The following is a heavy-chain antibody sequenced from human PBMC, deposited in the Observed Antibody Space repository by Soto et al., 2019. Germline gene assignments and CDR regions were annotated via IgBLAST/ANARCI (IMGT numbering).Heavy chain of an antibody. D-gene: IGHD1-26*01. J-gene: IGHJ4*02. Sequence: GGSLRLSCTASGFTFGDYAMSWFRQAPGKGLEWVGLIRNKAYGGTTEYAASVKGRFTISRDDSMNSLYLQMNSLKTEDTAVFYCARYSGSYSRGLDYWGQGTPVTVSS. CDR3: ARYSGSYSRGLDY. CDR1: GFTFGDYA. V-gene: IGHV3-49*03. CDR2: IRNKAYGGTT.